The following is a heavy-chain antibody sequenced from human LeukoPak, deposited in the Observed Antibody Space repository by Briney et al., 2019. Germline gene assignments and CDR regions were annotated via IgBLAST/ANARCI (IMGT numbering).Heavy chain of an antibody. Sequence: EASVKVSCTASGATFSSYAISWVRQAPGQGLEWMGGIIPIFGTANYAQKFQGRVTITADKSTSTAYMELSSLRSEDTAVYYCASLTVAGTPEVDYWGQGTLVTVSS. V-gene: IGHV1-69*06. CDR3: ASLTVAGTPEVDY. CDR2: IIPIFGTA. D-gene: IGHD6-19*01. J-gene: IGHJ4*02. CDR1: GATFSSYA.